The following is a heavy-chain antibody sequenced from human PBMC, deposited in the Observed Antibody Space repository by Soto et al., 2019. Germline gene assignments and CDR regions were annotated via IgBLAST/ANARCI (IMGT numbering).Heavy chain of an antibody. D-gene: IGHD3-10*01. CDR1: GYTFTSYA. CDR3: AREHGSGTNDY. J-gene: IGHJ4*02. Sequence: ASVKVSCKASGYTFTSYAMHWVRQAPGQRLEWMGWINAGNGNTKYAQKFQGRVTITTDTSTSTAYMELRSLRSDDTAVYYCAREHGSGTNDYWGQGTLVTVSS. V-gene: IGHV1-3*01. CDR2: INAGNGNT.